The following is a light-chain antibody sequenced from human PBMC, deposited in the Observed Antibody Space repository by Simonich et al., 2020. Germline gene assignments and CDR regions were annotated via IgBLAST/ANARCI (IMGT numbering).Light chain of an antibody. CDR2: DAS. V-gene: IGKV1-33*01. J-gene: IGKJ3*01. Sequence: DIQMTQSPSSLSASVGDRVTINCHASQDISNYLNWYQQKPGKAPKLLIYDASNLETGFPSRFSGSGSGTDFTFTISSLQPEDIATYYCQQYDNLPFTFGPGTKVDIK. CDR1: QDISNY. CDR3: QQYDNLPFT.